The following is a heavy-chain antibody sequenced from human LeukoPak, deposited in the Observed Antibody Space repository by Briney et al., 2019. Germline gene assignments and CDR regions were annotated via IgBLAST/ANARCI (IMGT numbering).Heavy chain of an antibody. CDR3: AKDASSYDWGYMDV. D-gene: IGHD3-22*01. J-gene: IGHJ6*03. Sequence: GGSLRLSCAASGFTFSTYAMSWVRQAPGKGLEWVSLISGSDGRTHYADSVKGRFTISRDNSKNTLYLEMNSLRAEDTAVYYCAKDASSYDWGYMDVWGKGTTVTISS. CDR1: GFTFSTYA. CDR2: ISGSDGRT. V-gene: IGHV3-23*01.